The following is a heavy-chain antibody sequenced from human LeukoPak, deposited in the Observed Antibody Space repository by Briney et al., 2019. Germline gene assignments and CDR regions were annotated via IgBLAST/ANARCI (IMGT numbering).Heavy chain of an antibody. CDR1: GFTFSSDA. CDR3: AKDRWAVAGTTPVGY. D-gene: IGHD6-19*01. J-gene: IGHJ4*02. V-gene: IGHV3-23*01. Sequence: GGSLRLSCAASGFTFSSDAMSWVRQAPGKGLEWVSAISGSGGSTYYADSVKGRFTISRDNSKNTLYLQMNSLRAEDTAVYYCAKDRWAVAGTTPVGYWGQGTLVTVSS. CDR2: ISGSGGST.